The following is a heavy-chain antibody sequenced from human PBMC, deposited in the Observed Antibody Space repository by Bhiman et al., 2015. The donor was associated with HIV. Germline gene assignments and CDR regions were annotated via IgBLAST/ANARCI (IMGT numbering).Heavy chain of an antibody. CDR2: IKSKSEGGTT. V-gene: IGHV3-15*01. J-gene: IGHJ3*02. CDR1: GFTFNDAW. CDR3: ATGGNAMYYDYVWGSYRSPDAFDI. D-gene: IGHD3-16*02. Sequence: EVQLVESGGGLVKPGESLRLSCAASGFTFNDAWMTWVRQAPGKGLEWVGRIKSKSEGGTTDYAAPVKGRFTMSRDDSQSTLFLQLSSLKTEDTAVYYCATGGNAMYYDYVWGSYRSPDAFDIWGQGTMVTVSS.